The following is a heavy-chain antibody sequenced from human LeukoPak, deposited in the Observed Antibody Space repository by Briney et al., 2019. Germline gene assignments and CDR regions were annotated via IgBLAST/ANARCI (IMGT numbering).Heavy chain of an antibody. CDR2: IYTSGST. CDR3: ARQSVTTGYYYMDV. CDR1: GGSISSYY. J-gene: IGHJ6*03. Sequence: SETLSLTCTVSGGSISSYYWSWIRQPPGKGLEWIGYIYTSGSTNYNPSLKSRVTISVDTSKNQFSLKLSSVTAEDTAVYYCARQSVTTGYYYMDVWGKGTTVTVSS. V-gene: IGHV4-4*09. D-gene: IGHD4-17*01.